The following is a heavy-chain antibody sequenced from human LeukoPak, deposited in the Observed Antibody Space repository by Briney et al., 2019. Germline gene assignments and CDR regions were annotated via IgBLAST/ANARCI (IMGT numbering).Heavy chain of an antibody. V-gene: IGHV1-2*02. CDR2: INCNTGDT. CDR3: ARRFRDSSSYDLDY. J-gene: IGHJ4*02. CDR1: GYTFTGYF. D-gene: IGHD6-6*01. Sequence: ASVKVSCKASGYTFTGYFIHWVRQAPGQRREWMGWINCNTGDTDYAQIFQGRITMTRDTSIATAFLDLSRLTFDDTAVYYCARRFRDSSSYDLDYWGQGTLVTVSS.